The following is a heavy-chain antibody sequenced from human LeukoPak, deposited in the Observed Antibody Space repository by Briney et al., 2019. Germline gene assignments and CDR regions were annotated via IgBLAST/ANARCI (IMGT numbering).Heavy chain of an antibody. Sequence: PGGSLRLSCAASGFSFGIYGMRWVRQAPGKGLEWVSFIWADGTREFYADSVRGRVTVSRDNSNNTLYLHMTSLRAEDTALYYCARDRNNNYFDYCGQGTLLSVSS. D-gene: IGHD1-14*01. CDR2: IWADGTRE. CDR1: GFSFGIYG. CDR3: ARDRNNNYFDY. J-gene: IGHJ4*02. V-gene: IGHV3-33*01.